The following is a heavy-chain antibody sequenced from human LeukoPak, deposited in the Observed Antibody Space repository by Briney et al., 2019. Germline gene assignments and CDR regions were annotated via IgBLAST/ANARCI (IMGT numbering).Heavy chain of an antibody. D-gene: IGHD4/OR15-4a*01. CDR3: SRGGANDL. CDR1: GGSISSYY. J-gene: IGHJ5*02. CDR2: IFTSGST. Sequence: SETPSLTCTVVGGSISSYYWSWIRQPAGKGLEWIGRIFTSGSTAYNPSLKSRVTMSLDTSKNQFFLKLSSVTAADTAAYFCSRGGANDLWGQGTLVTVSS. V-gene: IGHV4-4*07.